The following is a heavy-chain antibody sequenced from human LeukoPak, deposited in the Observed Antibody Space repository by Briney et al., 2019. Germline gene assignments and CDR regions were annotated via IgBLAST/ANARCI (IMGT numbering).Heavy chain of an antibody. V-gene: IGHV4-59*01. CDR2: IYYSGST. CDR1: GGSMSSYY. J-gene: IGHJ4*02. D-gene: IGHD3-16*01. CDR3: ARGRYGWLPFDY. Sequence: PSETLSLTCTVSGGSMSSYYWSWIRQPPGKGLEWIGYIYYSGSTNYNPSLKSRVTISVDTSKNQFTPKLSSVTAADTAVYYCARGRYGWLPFDYWGQGTLVTVSS.